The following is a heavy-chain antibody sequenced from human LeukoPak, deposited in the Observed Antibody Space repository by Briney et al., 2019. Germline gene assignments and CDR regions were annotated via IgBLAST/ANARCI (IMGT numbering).Heavy chain of an antibody. CDR3: ARDPGGNYFDY. D-gene: IGHD1-14*01. Sequence: ESVKGRFSISRDSSKNTLYLQMNSLRAEDTAEYYCARDPGGNYFDYWGQGTLVTVSS. J-gene: IGHJ4*02. V-gene: IGHV3-30*01.